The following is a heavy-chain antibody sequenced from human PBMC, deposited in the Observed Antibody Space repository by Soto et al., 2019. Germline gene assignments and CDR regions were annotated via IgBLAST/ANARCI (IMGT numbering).Heavy chain of an antibody. CDR1: GFTISDSY. V-gene: IGHV3-11*01. J-gene: IGHJ4*02. CDR3: VSGHTLLTE. CDR2: ISNIGGIT. D-gene: IGHD3-9*01. Sequence: QVQLVESGGGLVQPGGSLRLSCAASGFTISDSYMNWIRQAPGKGLEWVSSISNIGGITSYADSVQGRFTISRDNGKNSLYLQLNSLRTEDTAVYYCVSGHTLLTEWGQGTLVTVSS.